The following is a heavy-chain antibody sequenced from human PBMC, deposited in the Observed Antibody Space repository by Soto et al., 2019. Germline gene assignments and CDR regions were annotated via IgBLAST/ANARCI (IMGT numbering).Heavy chain of an antibody. J-gene: IGHJ4*02. Sequence: GESLKISCAASGFTFSSYWMSWVRQAPGKGLEWVANIKQDGSEKYYVDSGKGRFTISRDNAKNSLYLQMNSLRAEDTAVYYCARGPLLDCSSTSCNDFWSGYPPYYFDYWGQGTLVTVSS. CDR1: GFTFSSYW. CDR3: ARGPLLDCSSTSCNDFWSGYPPYYFDY. D-gene: IGHD2-2*01. CDR2: IKQDGSEK. V-gene: IGHV3-7*05.